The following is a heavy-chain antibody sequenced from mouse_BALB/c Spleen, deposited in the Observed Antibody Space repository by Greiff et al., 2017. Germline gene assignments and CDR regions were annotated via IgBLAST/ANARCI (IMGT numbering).Heavy chain of an antibody. V-gene: IGHV1-4*01. Sequence: VQLQQSGAELARPGASVTMSCKASGYTFTSYTMHWVNQRPGQGLEWIGYINPSSGYTNYNQKFKDKATLTADKSSSTAYMQLSSLTSEDSAVYYCARSADVSYGSGYFDYWGQGTTLTVSS. CDR2: INPSSGYT. D-gene: IGHD1-1*01. CDR3: ARSADVSYGSGYFDY. J-gene: IGHJ2*01. CDR1: GYTFTSYT.